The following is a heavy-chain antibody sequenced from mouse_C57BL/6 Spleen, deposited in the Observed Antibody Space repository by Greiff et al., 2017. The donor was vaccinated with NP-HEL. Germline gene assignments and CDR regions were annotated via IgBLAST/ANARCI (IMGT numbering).Heavy chain of an antibody. CDR1: GFNIKDDY. CDR2: IDPENGDT. V-gene: IGHV14-4*01. CDR3: TTGTGFFDY. D-gene: IGHD4-1*01. J-gene: IGHJ2*01. Sequence: VQLQQSGAELVRPGASVKLSCTASGFNIKDDYMHWVKQRPEQGLEWIGWIDPENGDTEYASKFQGKATITVDTSSNTAYLQLSSLTSEDTAVYYCTTGTGFFDYWGQGTTLTVSS.